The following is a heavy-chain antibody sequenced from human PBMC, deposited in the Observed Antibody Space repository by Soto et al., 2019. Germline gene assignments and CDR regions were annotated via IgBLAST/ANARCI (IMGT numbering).Heavy chain of an antibody. J-gene: IGHJ4*02. D-gene: IGHD1-26*01. V-gene: IGHV4-39*01. CDR3: ARTTVGATPNPSPKDY. CDR2: IYYSGST. CDR1: GGSISSSSYY. Sequence: SETLSLTCTVSGGSISSSSYYWGWIRQPPGKGLEWIGSIYYSGSTYYNPSLKSRVTISVDTSKNQFSLKLSSVTAADTAVYYSARTTVGATPNPSPKDYWGQVTLVTVSS.